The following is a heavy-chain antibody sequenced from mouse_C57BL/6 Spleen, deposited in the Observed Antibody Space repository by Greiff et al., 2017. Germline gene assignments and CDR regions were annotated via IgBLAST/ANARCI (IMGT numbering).Heavy chain of an antibody. V-gene: IGHV1-76*01. D-gene: IGHD3-2*02. CDR3: ARGGQLRYFDY. CDR2: IYPGSGNT. J-gene: IGHJ2*01. CDR1: GYTFTDYY. Sequence: VKLMESGAELVRPGASVKLSCKASGYTFTDYYINWVKQRPGQGLEWIARIYPGSGNTYYNEKFKGKATLTAEKSSSTAYMQLSSLTSEDSAVYFCARGGQLRYFDYWGQGTTLTVSS.